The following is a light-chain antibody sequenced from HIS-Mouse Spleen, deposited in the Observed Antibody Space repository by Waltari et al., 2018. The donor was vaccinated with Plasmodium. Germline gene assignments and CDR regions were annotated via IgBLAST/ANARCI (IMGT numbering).Light chain of an antibody. Sequence: SYELTQPPSVSVSPGQPARITCSGDALQKNYAYWYQQKSGQAPVLVIYEDSKRPSGIPERFSGSSSGTMATLTISGAQVEDEADYYCYSTDSSGNHRVFGGGTKLTVL. CDR3: YSTDSSGNHRV. V-gene: IGLV3-10*01. CDR1: ALQKNY. J-gene: IGLJ3*02. CDR2: EDS.